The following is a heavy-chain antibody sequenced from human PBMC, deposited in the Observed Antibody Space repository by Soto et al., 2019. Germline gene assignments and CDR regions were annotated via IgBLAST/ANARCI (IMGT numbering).Heavy chain of an antibody. D-gene: IGHD4-17*01. V-gene: IGHV4-30-2*01. CDR1: GDTISTGGYS. CDR2: TSHCGNP. Sequence: QLQLQESGSRLVKSSETLSLTCGVSGDTISTGGYSWAWIRQPPGKALELIGHTSHCGNPYYKPSLKTRVIISVERSKTQFSLQLSSVTAADTAVYYCARATYGDYVGYFEPWGQGTRVTVSS. J-gene: IGHJ5*02. CDR3: ARATYGDYVGYFEP.